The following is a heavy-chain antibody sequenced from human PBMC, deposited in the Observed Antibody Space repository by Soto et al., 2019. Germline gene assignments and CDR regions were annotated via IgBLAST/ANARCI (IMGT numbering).Heavy chain of an antibody. V-gene: IGHV1-69*12. CDR3: ARKPVEMATIPYYYYGMDV. D-gene: IGHD5-12*01. CDR1: GGTFSSYA. J-gene: IGHJ6*02. Sequence: QVQLVQSGAEVKKPGSSVKVSCTASGGTFSSYAISWVRQAPGQGLEWMGGIIPIFGTANYAQKFQGRVTITADESTSTAYMELNSLRSEDTAVYYCARKPVEMATIPYYYYGMDVWGQGTTVTVSS. CDR2: IIPIFGTA.